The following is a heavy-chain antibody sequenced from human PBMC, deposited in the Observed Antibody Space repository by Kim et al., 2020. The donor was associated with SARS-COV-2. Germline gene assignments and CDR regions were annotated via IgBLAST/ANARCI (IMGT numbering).Heavy chain of an antibody. D-gene: IGHD6-13*01. CDR2: IYYSGST. J-gene: IGHJ2*01. CDR1: GGSISSSSYY. CDR3: ARCGSSHKYWYFDL. Sequence: SETLSLTCTVSGGSISSSSYYWGWIRQPPGKGLEWIGSIYYSGSTYYNPSLKSRVTISVDTSKNQFSLKLSSVTAADTAVYYCARCGSSHKYWYFDLWGRGTLVTVSS. V-gene: IGHV4-39*07.